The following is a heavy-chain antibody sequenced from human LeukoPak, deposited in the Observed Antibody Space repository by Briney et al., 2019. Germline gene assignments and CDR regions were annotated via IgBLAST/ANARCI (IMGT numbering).Heavy chain of an antibody. J-gene: IGHJ4*02. CDR3: ERLVGTTAAVYFNTYFDY. CDR1: GGSIGSKSYY. Sequence: SETLSLTCTVSGGSIGSKSYYWGWIRQPPGKGLEGIGNVDYSGTTTYNPSLKSRVTISVDTSQNQFSLEMRSVTAADTAVFYCERLVGTTAAVYFNTYFDYWGQGALITVSS. D-gene: IGHD1-26*01. CDR2: VDYSGTT. V-gene: IGHV4-39*01.